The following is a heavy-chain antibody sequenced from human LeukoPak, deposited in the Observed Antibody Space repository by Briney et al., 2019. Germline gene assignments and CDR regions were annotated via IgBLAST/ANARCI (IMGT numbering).Heavy chain of an antibody. Sequence: GGSLRLSCAASGFTFDDCGMSWVRQGPGKGLEWVSGINWNGVSTGYADSVKGRFTISRDNAKNSLYLQMNSLRAEDTALYYCARGHFRKYCSGGSCPSPGDDWGQGTLVTVSS. CDR1: GFTFDDCG. CDR2: INWNGVST. CDR3: ARGHFRKYCSGGSCPSPGDD. V-gene: IGHV3-20*04. D-gene: IGHD2-15*01. J-gene: IGHJ4*02.